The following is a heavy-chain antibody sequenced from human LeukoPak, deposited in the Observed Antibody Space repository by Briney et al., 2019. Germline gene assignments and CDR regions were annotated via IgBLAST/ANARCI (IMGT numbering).Heavy chain of an antibody. Sequence: SETLSLTCTVSGDFLSSGSYYWGWIRQSPGKGLAWIGSIYYSGSIFYNASFESRLTLSVDTSKNQFYLKLRSLTAADTAVYYCARGKVVPAAIDYYYYYYMDVWGKGTTVTVSS. V-gene: IGHV4-39*01. CDR2: IYYSGSI. CDR3: ARGKVVPAAIDYYYYYYMDV. J-gene: IGHJ6*03. D-gene: IGHD2-2*01. CDR1: GDFLSSGSYY.